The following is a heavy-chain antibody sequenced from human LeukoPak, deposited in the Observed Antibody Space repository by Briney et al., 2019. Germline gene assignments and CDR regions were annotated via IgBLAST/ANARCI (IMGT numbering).Heavy chain of an antibody. CDR2: ISSSSSYI. Sequence: GGSLRLSCAASGFSVGNNPMSWVRQASGKGLEWVSSISSSSSYIYYADSVKGRFTISRDNAKNSLYLQMNSLRAEDTAVYYCARDRSPPLDVWGKGTTVTISS. J-gene: IGHJ6*04. CDR3: ARDRSPPLDV. CDR1: GFSVGNNP. V-gene: IGHV3-21*01.